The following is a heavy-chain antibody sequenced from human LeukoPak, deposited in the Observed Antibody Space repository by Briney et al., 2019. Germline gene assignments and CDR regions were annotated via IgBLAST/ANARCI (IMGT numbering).Heavy chain of an antibody. CDR3: AKLGDIVVVPAAFFDY. D-gene: IGHD2-2*01. CDR1: GFTFSSYA. V-gene: IGHV3-23*01. CDR2: ISGSGGST. J-gene: IGHJ4*02. Sequence: GGSLRLSCAASGFTFSSYAMSWVRQAPGKGLERVSAISGSGGSTYYADSVKGRFTISRDNSKNTLYLQMNSLRAEDTAVYYCAKLGDIVVVPAAFFDYWGQGTLVTVSP.